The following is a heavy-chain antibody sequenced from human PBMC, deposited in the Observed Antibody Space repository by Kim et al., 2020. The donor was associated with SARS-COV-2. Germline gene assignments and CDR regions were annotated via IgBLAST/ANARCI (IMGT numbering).Heavy chain of an antibody. CDR3: TTVEAARYYYYYMDV. Sequence: GGSLRLSCAASGFTFSNAWMSWVRQAPGKGLEWVGRIKSKTDGGTTDYAAPVKGRFTISRDDSKNTLYLQMNSLKTEDTAVYYCTTVEAARYYYYYMDVWGKGTTVTVSS. CDR2: IKSKTDGGTT. D-gene: IGHD6-13*01. V-gene: IGHV3-15*01. CDR1: GFTFSNAW. J-gene: IGHJ6*03.